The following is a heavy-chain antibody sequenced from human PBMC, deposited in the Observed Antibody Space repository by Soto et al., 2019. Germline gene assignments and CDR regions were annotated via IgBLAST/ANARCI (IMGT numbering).Heavy chain of an antibody. CDR1: GFTFIIHA. V-gene: IGHV3-23*01. CDR3: ARGGGYGDNGDY. CDR2: ISGGGGGST. D-gene: IGHD4-17*01. J-gene: IGHJ4*02. Sequence: EVQLLESGGDLIQPGGSLRLSCAASGFTFIIHAMSWVRQAPGKGLEWISVISGGGGGSTFYADSVKGRFIISRDNSKNTLYLQMNSLRADDTAVYFCARGGGYGDNGDYWGQGTLVTVSS.